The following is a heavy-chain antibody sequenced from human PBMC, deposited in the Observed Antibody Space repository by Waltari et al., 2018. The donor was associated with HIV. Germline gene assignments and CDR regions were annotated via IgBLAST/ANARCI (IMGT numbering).Heavy chain of an antibody. V-gene: IGHV4-34*01. J-gene: IGHJ5*02. D-gene: IGHD3-3*01. CDR1: GGSFSGYF. Sequence: QVQLQQWGAGLLKPSETLSLTCAVYGGSFSGYFWRWLRQPPGKGLEWIGEINHSGSTNYNPSLKSRVTISVDTSKNQFSLKLSSVTAADTAVYYCARGRQLRFLEWQFNWFDPWGQGTLVTVSS. CDR3: ARGRQLRFLEWQFNWFDP. CDR2: INHSGST.